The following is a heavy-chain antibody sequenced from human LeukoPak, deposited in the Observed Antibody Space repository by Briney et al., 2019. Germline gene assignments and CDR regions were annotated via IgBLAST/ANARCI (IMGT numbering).Heavy chain of an antibody. J-gene: IGHJ4*02. CDR3: ARFIAAGTGFDY. D-gene: IGHD6-13*01. Sequence: PSETLSPTCTVSGGSISSYYWSWIRQPPGKGLEWLGYIYYSGSTNYNPSLKSRVTISVDTSKNQFSLKLSSVTAADTAVYYCARFIAAGTGFDYWGQGTLVTVSS. CDR2: IYYSGST. V-gene: IGHV4-59*08. CDR1: GGSISSYY.